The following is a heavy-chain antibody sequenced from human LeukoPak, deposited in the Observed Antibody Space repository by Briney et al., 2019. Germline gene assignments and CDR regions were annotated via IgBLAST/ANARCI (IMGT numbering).Heavy chain of an antibody. Sequence: GGSLRLSCAASGFTFSSYAMSWVRQAPGQGLEWVSAISGSGGSTYYADSVKGRFTISRDNSKNTLYLPMNSLRAEDTAVYYCAKESYYYDSSGYYYFDYWGQGTLVTVSS. CDR1: GFTFSSYA. D-gene: IGHD3-22*01. V-gene: IGHV3-23*01. CDR3: AKESYYYDSSGYYYFDY. CDR2: ISGSGGST. J-gene: IGHJ4*02.